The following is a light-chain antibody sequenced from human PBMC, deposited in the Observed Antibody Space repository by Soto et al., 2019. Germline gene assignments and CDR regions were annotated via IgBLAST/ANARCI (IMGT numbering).Light chain of an antibody. CDR1: SSNIGAGYD. J-gene: IGLJ1*01. Sequence: QAVVTQPPSVSGAPGQRVTISCTGSSSNIGAGYDVHWYQQLPGTAPKLLIYGNSNRPSGVPDRFSGSKSSTSASLAITGLQAEDEADYYCQSYDSSLSAPYVFATGTKLTVL. CDR3: QSYDSSLSAPYV. V-gene: IGLV1-40*01. CDR2: GNS.